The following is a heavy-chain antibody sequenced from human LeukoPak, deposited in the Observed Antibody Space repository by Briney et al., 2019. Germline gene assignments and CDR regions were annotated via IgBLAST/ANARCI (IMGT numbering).Heavy chain of an antibody. Sequence: GGSLRLSCAASGFALSSYYMNWVRQTPGKGLEWVSLITTSTTTIEYADSVKGRSTISRDNARNSLYLEMNSLRDEDTAVYYCARQGPAGHLDHWGQGTLVTVSS. CDR3: ARQGPAGHLDH. V-gene: IGHV3-48*02. CDR2: ITTSTTTI. CDR1: GFALSSYY. J-gene: IGHJ4*02. D-gene: IGHD6-13*01.